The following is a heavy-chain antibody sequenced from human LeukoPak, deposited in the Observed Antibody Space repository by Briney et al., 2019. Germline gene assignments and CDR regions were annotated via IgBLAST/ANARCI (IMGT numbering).Heavy chain of an antibody. V-gene: IGHV3-48*03. CDR3: ATHTSSSIY. J-gene: IGHJ4*02. D-gene: IGHD6-6*01. CDR1: GFSFSSYE. CDR2: MSTSGGTI. Sequence: GGSLRLSCAASGFSFSSYEMNWVRQAPGKGLEWISYMSTSGGTIYYADSVKGRFTISRDNAKNYLYLQMNSLGAEDTAVYYCATHTSSSIYWGQGTLVTASS.